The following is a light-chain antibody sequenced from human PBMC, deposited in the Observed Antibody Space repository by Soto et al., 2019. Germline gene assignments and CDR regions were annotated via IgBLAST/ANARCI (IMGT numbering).Light chain of an antibody. J-gene: IGLJ3*02. V-gene: IGLV1-47*01. CDR3: AAWDDSLSAWV. CDR1: SSNIGSNY. Sequence: VLTQPPSASGTPGQRVTISCSGSSSNIGSNYVYWYQQLPGTAPKLLIYRNNQRPSGVPDRFSGSKSGTSASLAISGLRSEDEADYYCAAWDDSLSAWVFGGGTQLTVL. CDR2: RNN.